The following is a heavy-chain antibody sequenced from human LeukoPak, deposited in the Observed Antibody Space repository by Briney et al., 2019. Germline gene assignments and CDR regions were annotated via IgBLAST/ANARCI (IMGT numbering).Heavy chain of an antibody. D-gene: IGHD3-10*01. CDR2: IYYSGNT. V-gene: IGHV4-59*08. CDR3: ASTLGKPSYWYFDL. CDR1: GGSISGYY. Sequence: SETLSLTCTVSGGSISGYYWSWIRQPPGKGLEWIGYIYYSGNTDYNPSLKSRVTISVDTSKNQFSLKLSSVTAADTAVYYCASTLGKPSYWYFDLWGRGTLVTVSS. J-gene: IGHJ2*01.